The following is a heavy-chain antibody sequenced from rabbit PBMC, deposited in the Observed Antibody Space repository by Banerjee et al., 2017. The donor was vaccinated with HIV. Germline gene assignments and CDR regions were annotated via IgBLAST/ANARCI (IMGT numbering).Heavy chain of an antibody. D-gene: IGHD2-1*01. J-gene: IGHJ4*01. V-gene: IGHV1S45*01. CDR1: GFSLSNNYV. CDR2: INTSSGNT. CDR3: ARSEGTTMTMVIFSL. Sequence: QEQLEESGGDLVKPEGSLTLTCTASGFSLSNNYVMCWVRQAPGKGLEWIGCINTSSGNTVYANWAKGRLTISKTSSTTVTLQMTSLTAADTATYFCARSEGTTMTMVIFSLWGPGTLVTVS.